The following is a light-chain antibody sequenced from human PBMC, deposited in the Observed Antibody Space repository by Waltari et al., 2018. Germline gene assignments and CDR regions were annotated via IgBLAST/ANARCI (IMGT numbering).Light chain of an antibody. CDR3: QSSDSSGSVV. CDR2: KAN. J-gene: IGLJ2*01. Sequence: SFELTQPPPMSVSPVQTARITCSGDALSKQYTPWHQQRPGLAPVLMIYKANERPSGVPERFSGSNSGTTATLTISGLQAEDEADYYCQSSDSSGSVVFGGGTKLTVL. CDR1: ALSKQY. V-gene: IGLV3-25*03.